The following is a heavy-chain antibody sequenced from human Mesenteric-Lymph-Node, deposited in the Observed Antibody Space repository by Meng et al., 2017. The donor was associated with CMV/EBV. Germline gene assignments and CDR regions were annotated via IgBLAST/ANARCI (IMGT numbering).Heavy chain of an antibody. CDR2: IIDSGGYT. D-gene: IGHD2-2*01. J-gene: IGHJ6*02. V-gene: IGHV3-23*01. CDR3: AKDSQYCSSTSCYYYYYYGMDV. CDR1: GFTFSNYG. Sequence: GGSLRLSCAASGFTFSNYGMSWVRQAPGKGLEWVSSIIDSGGYTYYGDSVKGRFTISRDNSKNTLYLQMNSLRAEDTAVYYCAKDSQYCSSTSCYYYYYYGMDVWGQGTTVTVSS.